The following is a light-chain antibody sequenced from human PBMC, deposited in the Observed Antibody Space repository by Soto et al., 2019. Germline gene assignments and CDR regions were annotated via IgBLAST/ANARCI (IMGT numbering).Light chain of an antibody. CDR3: QQRSNWPPWT. CDR1: KRVSSN. Sequence: EVVMTQSAATLSLSPWEISTLSCRASKRVSSNLAWYHQKPRQAPRLLLFGASTRATGVPARFSGSGSGTNFTLTISSLEPADFAVYDYQQRSNWPPWTFGQGTKVDIK. V-gene: IGKV3-11*01. J-gene: IGKJ1*01. CDR2: GAS.